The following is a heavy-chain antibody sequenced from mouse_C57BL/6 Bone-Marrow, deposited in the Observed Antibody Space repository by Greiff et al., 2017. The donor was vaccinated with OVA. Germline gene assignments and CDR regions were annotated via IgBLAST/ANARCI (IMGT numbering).Heavy chain of an antibody. CDR2: IYPGSGST. J-gene: IGHJ1*03. CDR1: GYTFTSYW. CDR3: ASVSNWDEYFDV. Sequence: QVQLQQSGAELVKPGASVKMSCKASGYTFTSYWITWVKQRPGQGLEWIGDIYPGSGSTNYNEKFKSKATLTVDTSSSTAYMQLSSLTSEDSAVYYCASVSNWDEYFDVWGTGTTVTVSS. V-gene: IGHV1-55*01. D-gene: IGHD4-1*01.